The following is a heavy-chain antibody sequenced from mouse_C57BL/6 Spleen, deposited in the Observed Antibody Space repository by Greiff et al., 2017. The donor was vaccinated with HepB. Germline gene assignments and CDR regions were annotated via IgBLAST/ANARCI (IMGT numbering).Heavy chain of an antibody. CDR2: INPNNGGT. CDR1: GYTFTDYN. CDR3: ANYYGSRAWFAY. J-gene: IGHJ3*01. V-gene: IGHV1-22*01. D-gene: IGHD1-1*01. Sequence: EVKLQESGPELVKPGASVKMSCKASGYTFTDYNMHWVKQSHGKSLEWIGYINPNNGGTSYNQKFKGKATLTVNKSSSTAYMELRSLTSEDSAVYYCANYYGSRAWFAYWGQGTLVTVSA.